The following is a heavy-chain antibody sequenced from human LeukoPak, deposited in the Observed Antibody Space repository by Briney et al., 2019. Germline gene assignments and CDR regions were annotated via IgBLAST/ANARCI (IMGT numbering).Heavy chain of an antibody. Sequence: SETLSLTCTVSGGSISSGSYYWSGIRQPAGKGLEWIGRIYTSGSTNYNPSLKSRVTISVDTSKNQFSLKLSSVTAADTAVYYCARDRKKPRNFDIWGQGTMVTVSS. CDR3: ARDRKKPRNFDI. V-gene: IGHV4-61*02. CDR1: GGSISSGSYY. J-gene: IGHJ3*02. D-gene: IGHD1-14*01. CDR2: IYTSGST.